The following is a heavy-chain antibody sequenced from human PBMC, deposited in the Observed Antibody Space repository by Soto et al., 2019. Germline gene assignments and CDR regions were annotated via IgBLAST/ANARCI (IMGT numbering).Heavy chain of an antibody. V-gene: IGHV4-59*01. CDR3: ARVGRNYYDSSGYSYGMDV. Sequence: SETLSLTCTVSGGSISSYYWSWIRQPPGKGLEWIGYIYYSGSTNYNPSLKSRVTISVDTSKNQFSLKLSSVTAADTAVYYCARVGRNYYDSSGYSYGMDVWGQGTTVTVSS. CDR1: GGSISSYY. J-gene: IGHJ6*02. CDR2: IYYSGST. D-gene: IGHD3-22*01.